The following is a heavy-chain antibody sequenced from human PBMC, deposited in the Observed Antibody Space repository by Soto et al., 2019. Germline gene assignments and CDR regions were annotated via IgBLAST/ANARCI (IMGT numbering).Heavy chain of an antibody. J-gene: IGHJ4*02. CDR1: GFTFGDYA. CDR3: TREPGGYSLNYFDY. V-gene: IGHV3-49*03. D-gene: IGHD5-18*01. CDR2: IRSKGYGGTT. Sequence: GGSLRLSCTASGFTFGDYAMSWFRQAPGKGLEWVGFIRSKGYGGTTEYAASVKGRFTISRDDSKSIAYLQMNSLKTEDTAVYYCTREPGGYSLNYFDYWGQGTLVTVSS.